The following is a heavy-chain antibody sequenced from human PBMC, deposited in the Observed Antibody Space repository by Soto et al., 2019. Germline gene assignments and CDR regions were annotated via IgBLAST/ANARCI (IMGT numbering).Heavy chain of an antibody. J-gene: IGHJ4*02. CDR1: GYTFTSYY. CDR2: FNPSGGST. D-gene: IGHD1-26*01. Sequence: ASVKVSCKASGYTFTSYYRHWVRQAPGQGLEWMGRFNPSGGSTIYAQKFQGRVTMTKDTSTDTVYMELSSLRSEDTAVYYCATVYMELPYYFDYWGQGTLVTVSS. CDR3: ATVYMELPYYFDY. V-gene: IGHV1-46*01.